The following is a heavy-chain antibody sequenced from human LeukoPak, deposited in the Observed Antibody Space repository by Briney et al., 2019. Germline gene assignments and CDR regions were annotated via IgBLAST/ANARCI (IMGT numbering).Heavy chain of an antibody. V-gene: IGHV4-39*07. CDR2: IYTSGIT. CDR1: GGSISSSSYY. CDR3: ARMDYYGSGSSRRNWFDP. Sequence: SETLSLTCTVSGGSISSSSYYWGWIRQPPGKGLEWIGRIYTSGITKYNPSVESRVTISADTSKNQFSLELISVTAADTAVYYCARMDYYGSGSSRRNWFDPWGQGTLVTVSS. J-gene: IGHJ5*02. D-gene: IGHD3-10*01.